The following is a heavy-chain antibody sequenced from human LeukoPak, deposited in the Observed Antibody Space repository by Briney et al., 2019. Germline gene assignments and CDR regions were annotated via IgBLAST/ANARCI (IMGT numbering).Heavy chain of an antibody. D-gene: IGHD4-17*01. CDR3: ARRGVYGDSDY. V-gene: IGHV3-33*01. J-gene: IGHJ4*02. CDR2: IWYDGGNK. CDR1: GFTFSSYG. Sequence: GGSLRLSCAASGFTFSSYGMHWVRQAPGEGLEWVAVIWYDGGNKYYADSVKGRFTISRDNSKNTLYLQMNSLRAEDTAVYYCARRGVYGDSDYWGQGTLVTVSS.